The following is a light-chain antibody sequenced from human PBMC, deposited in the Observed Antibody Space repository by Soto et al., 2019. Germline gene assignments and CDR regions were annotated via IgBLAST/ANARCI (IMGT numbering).Light chain of an antibody. Sequence: AIQLTQSPSSLSASVGDRVTITCRASQAIRTALGWYQQKPGKVPKLLIYAASTLQSGVPSRFSGRGSGTDFTLTISSLQPEDFATYYCLLDFRYFWAFGHGTKVDIK. CDR2: AAS. V-gene: IGKV1-6*01. J-gene: IGKJ1*01. CDR1: QAIRTA. CDR3: LLDFRYFWA.